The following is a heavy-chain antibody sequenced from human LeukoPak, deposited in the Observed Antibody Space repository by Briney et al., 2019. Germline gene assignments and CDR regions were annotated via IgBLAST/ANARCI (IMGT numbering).Heavy chain of an antibody. CDR3: ASASIAAAAFDY. D-gene: IGHD6-13*01. V-gene: IGHV4-59*01. CDR2: IYYSGST. CDR1: GGSISSYY. J-gene: IGHJ4*02. Sequence: SETLSLTCTVSGGSISSYYWSWIRLPPGKGLEWIGYIYYSGSTNYNPSLKSRVTISVDTSKNQFSLKLSSVTAADTAVYYCASASIAAAAFDYWGQGTLVTVSS.